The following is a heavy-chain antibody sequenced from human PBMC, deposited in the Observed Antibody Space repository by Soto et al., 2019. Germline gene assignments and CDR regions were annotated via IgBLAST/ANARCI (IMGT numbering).Heavy chain of an antibody. CDR1: GGTFSSYT. Sequence: ASVKVSCKASGGTFSSYTISWVRQAPGQGLEWMGRIIAFHGITNYAQKLQGRVTMTTDTSTSTAYMELRSLRSDDTAVYYCARKGIAAAGNWFDPWGQGTLVTVSS. V-gene: IGHV1-18*01. D-gene: IGHD6-13*01. CDR2: IIAFHGIT. J-gene: IGHJ5*02. CDR3: ARKGIAAAGNWFDP.